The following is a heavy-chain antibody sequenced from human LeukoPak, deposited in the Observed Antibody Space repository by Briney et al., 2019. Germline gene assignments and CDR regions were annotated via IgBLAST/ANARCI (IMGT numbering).Heavy chain of an antibody. Sequence: GGSLRLSCTASGFTFGDYAMSWFRQAPGKGLEWVGFIRSKAYGGTTEYAASVKGRFTISRDDSKSIAYLQMNSLKTEDTAVYYCTSVYYYDSSGAYWGQGTLVTVSS. J-gene: IGHJ4*02. CDR3: TSVYYYDSSGAY. V-gene: IGHV3-49*03. D-gene: IGHD3-22*01. CDR2: IRSKAYGGTT. CDR1: GFTFGDYA.